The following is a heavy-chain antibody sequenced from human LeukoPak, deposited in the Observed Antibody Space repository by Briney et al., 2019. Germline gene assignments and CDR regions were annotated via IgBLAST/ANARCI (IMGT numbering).Heavy chain of an antibody. Sequence: ASVKVSCKASGYTFTKYYIHWVRQAPGQGLKWMGVINPSGGSTSYAQKFQGRVTMTRDTSTSTVYMELSSLRSEDTAVYYCASQRVITYGYLDEIDYWGQGTLVTVSS. CDR1: GYTFTKYY. CDR3: ASQRVITYGYLDEIDY. V-gene: IGHV1-46*01. D-gene: IGHD5-18*01. CDR2: INPSGGST. J-gene: IGHJ4*02.